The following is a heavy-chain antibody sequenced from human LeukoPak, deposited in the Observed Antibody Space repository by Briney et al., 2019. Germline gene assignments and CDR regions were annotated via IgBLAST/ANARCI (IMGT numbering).Heavy chain of an antibody. J-gene: IGHJ4*02. CDR1: GYTFTGYY. Sequence: ASVKVSCKASGYTFTGYYMHWVRQAPGQGLEWMGRIIPNSGGTNSGHKFQGRLTMTRDTSISTAYMELSRLSSDDTAVYYCARGDYDTSGYKFDYWGQGTLVTVSS. CDR2: IIPNSGGT. D-gene: IGHD3-22*01. CDR3: ARGDYDTSGYKFDY. V-gene: IGHV1-2*06.